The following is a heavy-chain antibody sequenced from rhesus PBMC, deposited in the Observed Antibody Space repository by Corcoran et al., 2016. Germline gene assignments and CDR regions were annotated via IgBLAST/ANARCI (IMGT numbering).Heavy chain of an antibody. D-gene: IGHD6-19*01. Sequence: QVQLQESGPGLVKPSETLSLTCAVSGGSISGYDWNWIRPPPRKGREWIGYIGGSSGSTYYNPSLKSRVTISTDTSKNQFALKRSSVTAADTAVYYCARGSSTDDAFDFWGQGLRVTVSS. V-gene: IGHV4-165*02. J-gene: IGHJ3*01. CDR1: GGSISGYD. CDR2: IGGSSGST. CDR3: ARGSSTDDAFDF.